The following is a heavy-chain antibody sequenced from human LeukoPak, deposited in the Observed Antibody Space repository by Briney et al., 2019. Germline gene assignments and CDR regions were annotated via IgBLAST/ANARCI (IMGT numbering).Heavy chain of an antibody. CDR1: GFTVSTNH. D-gene: IGHD3-10*01. V-gene: IGHV3-53*01. Sequence: PGRSLRLSCAASGFTVSTNHTNWIRQAPGKGLEWVSLIYSGGSTYYADSVKGRFTISRDNSNNTLYLQMNSLRVEDTAVYYCARDIDRGSWGQGTLVTVSS. J-gene: IGHJ5*02. CDR3: ARDIDRGS. CDR2: IYSGGST.